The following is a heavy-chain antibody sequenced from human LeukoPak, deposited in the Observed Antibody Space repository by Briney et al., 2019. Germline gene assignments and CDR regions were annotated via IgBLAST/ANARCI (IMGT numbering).Heavy chain of an antibody. CDR3: ARGPELAVDWMDV. J-gene: IGHJ6*04. V-gene: IGHV4-39*07. D-gene: IGHD1-14*01. Sequence: SETLSLTCTVSGGSISSSSYYWGWIRQPPGKGLEWIGSIYYSGSTYYNPSLKSRVTISVDTSKNQFSLKLSSVTAADTAVYYCARGPELAVDWMDVWGKGTTVTVSS. CDR2: IYYSGST. CDR1: GGSISSSSYY.